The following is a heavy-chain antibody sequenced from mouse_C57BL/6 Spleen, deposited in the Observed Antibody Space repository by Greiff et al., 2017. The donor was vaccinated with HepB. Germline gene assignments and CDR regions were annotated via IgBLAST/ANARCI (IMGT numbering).Heavy chain of an antibody. V-gene: IGHV1-59*01. CDR3: ARRELRRGYFDV. CDR1: GYTFTSYW. D-gene: IGHD2-4*01. Sequence: VQLQQPGAELVRPGTSVKLSCKASGYTFTSYWMHWVKQRPGQGLEWIGVIDPSDSYTNYNQKFKGKATLTVDTSSSTAYMQLSSLTSEDSAVYYCARRELRRGYFDVWGTGTTVTVSS. J-gene: IGHJ1*03. CDR2: IDPSDSYT.